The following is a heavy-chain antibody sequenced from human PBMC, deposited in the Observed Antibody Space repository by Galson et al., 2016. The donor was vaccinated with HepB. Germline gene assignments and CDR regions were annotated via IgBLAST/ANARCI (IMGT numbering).Heavy chain of an antibody. Sequence: CAISGDSVSSNSAGWYWIRQSPSRGLEWLGRTYYRSKWHFDYAGSVESRIAINPDTAKNQFSLQLNSVTPEDTSIYYCARSYLLGRGFGSWGQGTLVTVSS. V-gene: IGHV6-1*01. CDR3: ARSYLLGRGFGS. CDR2: TYYRSKWHF. J-gene: IGHJ4*02. D-gene: IGHD7-27*01. CDR1: GDSVSSNSAG.